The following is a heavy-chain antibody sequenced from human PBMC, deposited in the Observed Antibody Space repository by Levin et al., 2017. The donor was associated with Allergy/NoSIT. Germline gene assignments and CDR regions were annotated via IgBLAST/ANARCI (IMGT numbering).Heavy chain of an antibody. V-gene: IGHV4-34*01. CDR2: INHSGST. J-gene: IGHJ5*02. D-gene: IGHD2-21*02. Sequence: SETLSLTCAVYGGSFSGYYWSWIRQPPGKGLEWIGEINHSGSTNYNPSLKSRVTISVDTSKNQFSLKLSSVTAADTAVYYCARDPYCGGDCYSKVPWFDPWGQGTLVTVSS. CDR1: GGSFSGYY. CDR3: ARDPYCGGDCYSKVPWFDP.